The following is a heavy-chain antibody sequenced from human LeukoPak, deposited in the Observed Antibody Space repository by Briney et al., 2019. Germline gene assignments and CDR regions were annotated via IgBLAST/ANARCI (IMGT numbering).Heavy chain of an antibody. V-gene: IGHV1-2*02. D-gene: IGHD5-12*01. CDR1: GYTFVGYY. Sequence: GASVKVSCKASGYTFVGYYLHWVRQAPGQGLEWMAWIDPYTGNTHYAQKFQGRITVTRDTSISTTYIELSWLTSDDTALYYCAREYSASEHWGQGTLVTVSS. CDR3: AREYSASEH. CDR2: IDPYTGNT. J-gene: IGHJ1*01.